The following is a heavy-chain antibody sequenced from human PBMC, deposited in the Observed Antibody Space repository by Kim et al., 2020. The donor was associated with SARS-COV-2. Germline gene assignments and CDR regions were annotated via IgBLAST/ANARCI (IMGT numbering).Heavy chain of an antibody. CDR2: IYYSGST. V-gene: IGHV4-61*01. D-gene: IGHD3-22*01. Sequence: SETLSLTCTVSGGSVSSGSYYWSWIRQPPGKGLEWIGYIYYSGSTHYNPSLKSRVTISVDTSKNQFSLTLSSVTAADTAVYYCARFSGTYYYDSSGFDAFDICGQGRMVTVSS. CDR1: GGSVSSGSYY. J-gene: IGHJ3*02. CDR3: ARFSGTYYYDSSGFDAFDI.